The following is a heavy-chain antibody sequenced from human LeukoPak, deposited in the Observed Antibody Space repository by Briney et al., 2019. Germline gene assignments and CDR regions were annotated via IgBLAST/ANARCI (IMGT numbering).Heavy chain of an antibody. CDR2: VSTSGATT. Sequence: GGSLRLSCAASGFTFSSHAMNWVRQAPGKGLEWVSTVSTSGATTYYADSVRGRFTISRDNFKNTVYLQMNSLRAEVTAVYYCAKDAGEGSGWYYFDYWGQGTLVTVSS. J-gene: IGHJ4*02. CDR3: AKDAGEGSGWYYFDY. V-gene: IGHV3-23*01. CDR1: GFTFSSHA. D-gene: IGHD6-13*01.